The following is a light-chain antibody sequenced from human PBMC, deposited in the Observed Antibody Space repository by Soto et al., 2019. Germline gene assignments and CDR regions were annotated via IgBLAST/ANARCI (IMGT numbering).Light chain of an antibody. CDR1: QSINSD. V-gene: IGKV3-15*01. CDR3: QQYNNWPPWT. CDR2: GAS. J-gene: IGKJ1*01. Sequence: EIVMTQSPATLSVSPGERATLSCRASQSINSDLAWYQQKPGQAPRLLIYGASTRATDIPARFSCSGSGTEFTLTISNLQSEDFAVYYCQQYNNWPPWTFGQGTKVEIK.